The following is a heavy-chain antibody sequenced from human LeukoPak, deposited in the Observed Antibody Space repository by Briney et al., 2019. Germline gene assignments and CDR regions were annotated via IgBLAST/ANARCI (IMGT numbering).Heavy chain of an antibody. CDR2: ISYGGSNK. V-gene: IGHV3-30*04. Sequence: GGSLRLSCAASGFTFNNYAMHWVRQAPGKGLEWVAVISYGGSNKYYADSVKGRFTISRDNSKNTLYLQMNSLRAEDTAVYYCARGAHKRDDYGGFFDYWGQKTLVTVSS. D-gene: IGHD4-23*01. CDR3: ARGAHKRDDYGGFFDY. CDR1: GFTFNNYA. J-gene: IGHJ4*02.